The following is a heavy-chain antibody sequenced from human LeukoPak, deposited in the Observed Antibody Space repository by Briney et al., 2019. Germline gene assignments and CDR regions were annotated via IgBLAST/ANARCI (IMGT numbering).Heavy chain of an antibody. V-gene: IGHV4-39*01. D-gene: IGHD6-19*01. Sequence: SETLSLTCTVSGGSISSSSYYWGWIRQPPGKGLEWIGSIYYSGSTYYNPSLKSRVTISVDTSKNQFSLKLSSVTAADTAVYYCARGYSSGWYYSWFDPWAREPWSPSPQ. CDR2: IYYSGST. CDR3: ARGYSSGWYYSWFDP. J-gene: IGHJ5*02. CDR1: GGSISSSSYY.